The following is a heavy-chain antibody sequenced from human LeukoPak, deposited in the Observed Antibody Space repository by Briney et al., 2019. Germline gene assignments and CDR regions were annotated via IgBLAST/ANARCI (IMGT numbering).Heavy chain of an antibody. Sequence: ASVKVSCKASGGTFSSYAISWVRQAPGQGLEWMGGIIPIFGTANYAQKFQGRVTITTDESTSTAYMELSSLRSEDTAVYYCARDREVVPAARAFDIWGQGTMVTVSS. J-gene: IGHJ3*02. V-gene: IGHV1-69*05. CDR1: GGTFSSYA. CDR2: IIPIFGTA. D-gene: IGHD2-2*01. CDR3: ARDREVVPAARAFDI.